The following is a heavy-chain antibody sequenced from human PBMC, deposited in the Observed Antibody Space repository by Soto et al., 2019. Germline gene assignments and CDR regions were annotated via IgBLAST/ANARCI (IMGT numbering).Heavy chain of an antibody. CDR3: ARGSPITIFGVVLKRYGMDV. CDR2: INHSGST. D-gene: IGHD3-3*01. CDR1: GGSFSGYY. V-gene: IGHV4-34*01. J-gene: IGHJ6*02. Sequence: PSETLSLTCAVYGGSFSGYYWSWIRQPPGKGLEWIGEINHSGSTNYNPSLKSRVTISVDTSENQFSLKLSSVTAADTAVYYCARGSPITIFGVVLKRYGMDVWGQGTTVTVSS.